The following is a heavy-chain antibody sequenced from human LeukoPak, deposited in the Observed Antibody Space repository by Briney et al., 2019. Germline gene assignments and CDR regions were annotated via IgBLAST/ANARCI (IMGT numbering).Heavy chain of an antibody. D-gene: IGHD1-26*01. V-gene: IGHV4-59*01. CDR1: GGSISRNY. CDR3: ARTLVGATGNWFDP. CDR2: IYYSGST. J-gene: IGHJ5*02. Sequence: SETLSLTCTVSGGSISRNYWSWIRQPPGKGLEWIGYIYYSGSTNYNPSLKSRVTISVDTSKNQFSLKLSSVTAADTAVYYCARTLVGATGNWFDPWGQGTLVTVSS.